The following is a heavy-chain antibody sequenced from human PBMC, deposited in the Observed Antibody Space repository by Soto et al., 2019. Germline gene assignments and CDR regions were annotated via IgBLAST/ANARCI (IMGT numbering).Heavy chain of an antibody. V-gene: IGHV3-74*01. CDR3: GRDRHGDY. Sequence: EVQLVESGGGLVQPGGSLRLSCAGSGVTFSNYWMHWVRQAPGKGLEWVSRIDHDGPTDYADSVRGRFTISRDNAENTLYLQMNSLRPEDTAVYYCGRDRHGDYWGQGTLVTVSS. CDR2: IDHDGPT. CDR1: GVTFSNYW. J-gene: IGHJ4*02.